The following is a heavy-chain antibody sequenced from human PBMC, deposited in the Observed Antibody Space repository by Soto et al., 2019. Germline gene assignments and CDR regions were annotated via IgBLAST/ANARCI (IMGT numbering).Heavy chain of an antibody. D-gene: IGHD3-22*01. CDR3: ARQRQYYYDSSGSRGSFDY. Sequence: GESQKISCKGSGYSFTSYWIGWVRQMPGKGLEWMGIIYPGDSDTRYSPSFQGQVTISADKSISTAYLQWSSLKASDTAMYYCARQRQYYYDSSGSRGSFDYWGQGTLVTVSS. CDR2: IYPGDSDT. CDR1: GYSFTSYW. J-gene: IGHJ4*02. V-gene: IGHV5-51*01.